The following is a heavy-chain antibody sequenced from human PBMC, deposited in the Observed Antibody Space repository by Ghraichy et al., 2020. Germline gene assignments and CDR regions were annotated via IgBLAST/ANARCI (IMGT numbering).Heavy chain of an antibody. CDR1: GGSITNYY. CDR3: ARDRLTALYYYGMDV. CDR2: IYYSGGT. Sequence: SETLSLTCTVSGGSITNYYWSWIRQPPGKGLEWIGYIYYSGGTNYNPSLRSRVTISVDTSKNQFSLKLSSVTAADTAVYYCARDRLTALYYYGMDVWGQGTTVTVSS. V-gene: IGHV4-59*01. D-gene: IGHD2-21*02. J-gene: IGHJ6*02.